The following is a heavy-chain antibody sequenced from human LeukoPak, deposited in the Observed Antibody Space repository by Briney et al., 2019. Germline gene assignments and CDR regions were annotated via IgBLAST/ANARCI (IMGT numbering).Heavy chain of an antibody. CDR3: ARRGVPARPDAYCFYYMDV. V-gene: IGHV4-59*11. CDR1: GGSISSHY. CDR2: IYYSGNT. Sequence: PSETLSLTCTVSGGSISSHYWSWIRQPPGGGLEWIGYIYYSGNTNYNPSLRSRVTISVDTSKNQFSLKLSSVTAADTAVYYCARRGVPARPDAYCFYYMDVWGNGTTVTVSS. J-gene: IGHJ6*03. D-gene: IGHD6-6*01.